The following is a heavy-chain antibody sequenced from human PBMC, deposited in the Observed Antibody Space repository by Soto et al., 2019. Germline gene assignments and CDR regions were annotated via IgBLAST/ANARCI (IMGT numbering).Heavy chain of an antibody. CDR1: GYTFTSYA. Sequence: QVQLVQSGAEVKKPGASVKVSCKASGYTFTSYAMHWVRQAPGQRLEWMGWINAGNGNTKYSQKFQGRVTITRDTSASTGYMELSSLRSEDTAVYYCAREETDCSSTSCIVYWGQSTLVTVSS. D-gene: IGHD2-2*01. CDR2: INAGNGNT. J-gene: IGHJ4*02. CDR3: AREETDCSSTSCIVY. V-gene: IGHV1-3*01.